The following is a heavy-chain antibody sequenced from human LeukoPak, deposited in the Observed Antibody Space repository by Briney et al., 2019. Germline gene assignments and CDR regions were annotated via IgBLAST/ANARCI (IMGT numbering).Heavy chain of an antibody. D-gene: IGHD6-13*01. V-gene: IGHV3-11*06. Sequence: KPGGSLRLSCAASGFIFSDYYMTWIRQAPGKGLEWLSYISGSGSDTNYADSVKGRSTTSRDNAKNSLYLQMNSLRAEDTAVYYCARVGSIAAAGTPDYWGQGTLVTVSS. CDR2: ISGSGSDT. CDR3: ARVGSIAAAGTPDY. CDR1: GFIFSDYY. J-gene: IGHJ4*02.